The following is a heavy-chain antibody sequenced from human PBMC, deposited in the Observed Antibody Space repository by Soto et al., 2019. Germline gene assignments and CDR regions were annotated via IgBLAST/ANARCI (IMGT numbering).Heavy chain of an antibody. Sequence: QLQLQESGPGLVKPSETLSLTCTVSGGSISSSSYYWGWIRQPPGKGLEWIGSIYYSGSTYYNPSLKSRVTISVDTSKNQFSLKLSSVTAADTAVYYCLGIAVAGGNDAFDIWGQGTMVTVSS. CDR1: GGSISSSSYY. D-gene: IGHD6-19*01. CDR2: IYYSGST. V-gene: IGHV4-39*01. CDR3: LGIAVAGGNDAFDI. J-gene: IGHJ3*02.